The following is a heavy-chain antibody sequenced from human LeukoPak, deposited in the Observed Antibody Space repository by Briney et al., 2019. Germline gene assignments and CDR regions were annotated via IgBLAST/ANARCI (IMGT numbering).Heavy chain of an antibody. CDR2: MNVDGTNI. CDR3: VRDMYGPRDY. J-gene: IGHJ4*02. Sequence: GGSLRLSCTTSGFTFTNYWMHWVRQAPGKGLVRVSRMNVDGTNIRYADSVKGRFTISRDNAKNTLYLQMNSLSAEDTAVYYCVRDMYGPRDYWGQGTLVTVSS. CDR1: GFTFTNYW. V-gene: IGHV3-74*01. D-gene: IGHD2-8*01.